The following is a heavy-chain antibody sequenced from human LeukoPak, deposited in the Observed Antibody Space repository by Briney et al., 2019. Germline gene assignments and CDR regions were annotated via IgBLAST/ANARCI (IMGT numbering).Heavy chain of an antibody. Sequence: SETLSLTCTVSGDSVSSYYWSWIRQPPGKGLEWIGYIHYSGSTNYNPSLKSRVTMSVDTSKNQFSLKLNSVTAADTAVYYCARHVEAARSRLDYWGQGTLVTVSS. J-gene: IGHJ4*02. CDR1: GDSVSSYY. CDR3: ARHVEAARSRLDY. CDR2: IHYSGST. V-gene: IGHV4-59*02. D-gene: IGHD6-6*01.